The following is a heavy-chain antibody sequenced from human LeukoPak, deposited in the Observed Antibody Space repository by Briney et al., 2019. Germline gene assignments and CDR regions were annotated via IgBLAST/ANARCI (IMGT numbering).Heavy chain of an antibody. D-gene: IGHD3-22*01. CDR2: IYYSGST. CDR1: GVSVSSYY. J-gene: IGHJ4*02. V-gene: IGHV4-59*08. Sequence: SETLSLTCTVSGVSVSSYYWSWIRQPPGEGLECIGDIYYSGSTNYNPSLKSRVAISVDTSKNQFSLKMSSVTAADTAVYYCARPPWVYYDSSGYPYYFDYWGQGTLVTVSS. CDR3: ARPPWVYYDSSGYPYYFDY.